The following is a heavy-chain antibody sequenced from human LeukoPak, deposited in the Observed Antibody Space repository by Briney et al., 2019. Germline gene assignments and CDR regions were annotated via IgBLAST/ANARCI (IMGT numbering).Heavy chain of an antibody. Sequence: GGSRRLSCVASGFSFSTYAMSWVRQAPGRGLEWVSGISGSGVDTHYADSVKGLFRISRGNFQSTLYLQLSSLRAGQPVVYYCQPGIYGLGDSWALETLVPASS. CDR1: GFSFSTYA. J-gene: IGHJ4*02. CDR3: QPGIYGLGDS. CDR2: ISGSGVDT. V-gene: IGHV3-23*01. D-gene: IGHD3/OR15-3a*01.